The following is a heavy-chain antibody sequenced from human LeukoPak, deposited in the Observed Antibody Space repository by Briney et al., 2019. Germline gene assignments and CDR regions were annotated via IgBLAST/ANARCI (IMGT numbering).Heavy chain of an antibody. CDR3: ARDGSTIFSD. J-gene: IGHJ3*01. Sequence: VASVKVPCKASGGTFSSYAISWVRQAPGQGLEWMGRIIPILGIANYAQKFQGRVTITADKSTSTAYMELSSLRSEDTAVYYCARDGSTIFSDWGQGTMVTVSS. V-gene: IGHV1-69*04. D-gene: IGHD3-9*01. CDR2: IIPILGIA. CDR1: GGTFSSYA.